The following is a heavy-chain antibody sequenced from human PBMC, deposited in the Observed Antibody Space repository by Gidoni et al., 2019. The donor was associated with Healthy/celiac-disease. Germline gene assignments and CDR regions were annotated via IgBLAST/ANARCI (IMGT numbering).Heavy chain of an antibody. CDR1: GFSLSTSGVG. CDR2: IYWNDDK. J-gene: IGHJ3*02. CDR3: ARTLRYFDWLLRHSDAFDI. V-gene: IGHV2-5*01. Sequence: QITLKESGPTLVKPTQTLTLTCTFSGFSLSTSGVGVGWIRQPPGKALEWLALIYWNDDKRYSPSLKSRLTITKDTSKNQVVLTMTNMDPVDTATYYCARTLRYFDWLLRHSDAFDIWGQGTMVTVSS. D-gene: IGHD3-9*01.